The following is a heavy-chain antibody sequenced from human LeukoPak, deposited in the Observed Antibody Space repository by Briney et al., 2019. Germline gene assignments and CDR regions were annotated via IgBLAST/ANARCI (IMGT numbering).Heavy chain of an antibody. CDR2: IKSKTNGGIT. V-gene: IGHV3-15*01. J-gene: IGHJ3*02. Sequence: PGGSLRLSCAASGFTFNTYAMSWVRQAPGKGLEWVGRIKSKTNGGITDYAAPVKGRFTISRDDSKNTLYLQMDSLKTEDTAVYYCAREGIGGGAFDIWSQGTMVTVSA. D-gene: IGHD2/OR15-2a*01. CDR1: GFTFNTYA. CDR3: AREGIGGGAFDI.